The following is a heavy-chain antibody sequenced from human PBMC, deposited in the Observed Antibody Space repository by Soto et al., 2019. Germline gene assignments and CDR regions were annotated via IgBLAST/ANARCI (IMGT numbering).Heavy chain of an antibody. D-gene: IGHD6-13*01. Sequence: GGSLRLSFAASGFTFSSYAMSWVRQAPGKGLEWVSAISGSGGSTYYADSVKGRFTISRDNSKNTLYLQMNSLRAEDTAVYYCAKDSRYSSSWFDYWGQGTLVTVSS. V-gene: IGHV3-23*01. CDR2: ISGSGGST. CDR3: AKDSRYSSSWFDY. J-gene: IGHJ4*02. CDR1: GFTFSSYA.